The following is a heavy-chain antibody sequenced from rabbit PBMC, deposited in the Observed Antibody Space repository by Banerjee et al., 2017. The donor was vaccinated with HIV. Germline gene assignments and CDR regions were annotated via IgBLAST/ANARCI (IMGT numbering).Heavy chain of an antibody. V-gene: IGHV1S40*01. Sequence: QSLEESGGDLVKPGASLTLTCTASGFSFSSSYYMCWVRQAPGKGLEWIACIVTGSSGRTYYASWAKGRFTISKTSSTTVTLQMTSLTAADTATYFCALSNSGDYGALYLWGQGTLVTVS. CDR3: ALSNSGDYGALYL. D-gene: IGHD1-1*01. CDR2: IVTGSSGRT. CDR1: GFSFSSSYY. J-gene: IGHJ3*01.